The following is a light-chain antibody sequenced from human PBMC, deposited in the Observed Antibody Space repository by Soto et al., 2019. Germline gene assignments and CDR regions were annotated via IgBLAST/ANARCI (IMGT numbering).Light chain of an antibody. Sequence: QSVLTQPPSASGTPGQSVTISCSGYSSNVGSNNVYWYQKFPGMAPKLLISKNNHRPSGVPDRFSGSNSGTQASLAISGLRYEDEADYYCAAWDDNFSTYVFGSGTKVTV. CDR3: AAWDDNFSTYV. CDR1: SSNVGSNN. CDR2: KNN. J-gene: IGLJ6*01. V-gene: IGLV1-47*01.